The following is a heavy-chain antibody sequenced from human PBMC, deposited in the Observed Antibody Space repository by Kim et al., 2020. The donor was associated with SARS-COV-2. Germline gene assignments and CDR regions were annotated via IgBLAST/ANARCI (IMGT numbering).Heavy chain of an antibody. J-gene: IGHJ6*02. Sequence: RFTISRDNSKNTLYLQMNSLRAEDTAVYYCARDEVISGWSHYYCYYGMDVWGQGTTVTVSS. V-gene: IGHV3-30*07. D-gene: IGHD6-19*01. CDR3: ARDEVISGWSHYYCYYGMDV.